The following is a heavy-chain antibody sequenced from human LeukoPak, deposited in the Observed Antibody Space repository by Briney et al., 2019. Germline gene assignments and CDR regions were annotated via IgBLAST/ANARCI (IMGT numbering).Heavy chain of an antibody. V-gene: IGHV4-34*01. CDR1: GGSFSGYY. CDR2: INHSGST. CDR3: ARGDPLSGFDP. D-gene: IGHD6-19*01. J-gene: IGHJ5*02. Sequence: PSETLSLTCAVYGGSFSGYYWSWIRQPPGKGLEWIGEINHSGSTNYNPSLKSRVTISVDTSKNQFSLKLSSVTAADTAVYYCARGDPLSGFDPWGQGTLVTVSS.